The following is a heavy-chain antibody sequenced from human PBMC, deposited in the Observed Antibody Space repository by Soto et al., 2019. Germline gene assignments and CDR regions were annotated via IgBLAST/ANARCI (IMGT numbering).Heavy chain of an antibody. CDR3: AKDQRALERTFDY. Sequence: GGSLRLSCTASGFTFSRHAMSWVRQAPGKGLEWVSGITNAGGGTSTYYADSVKGRFTISRDDSTNTLHLQLSSRRAEDTAVYYCAKDQRALERTFDYCGQGTLVTVSS. J-gene: IGHJ4*02. V-gene: IGHV3-23*01. CDR2: ITNAGGGTST. D-gene: IGHD1-1*01. CDR1: GFTFSRHA.